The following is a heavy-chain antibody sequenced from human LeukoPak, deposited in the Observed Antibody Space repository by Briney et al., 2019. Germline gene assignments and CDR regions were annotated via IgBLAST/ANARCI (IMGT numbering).Heavy chain of an antibody. CDR3: AKFLHGSWYYYYYYMDV. J-gene: IGHJ6*03. CDR2: ISGSGGST. Sequence: GGSLRLSCAASGFTLSSYAMSWVRQGPGKGLEWVSAISGSGGSTYYADSVKGRFTISRDNSKNTLYLQMNSLRAEDTAVYYCAKFLHGSWYYYYYYMDVWGKGTTVTVSS. V-gene: IGHV3-23*01. CDR1: GFTLSSYA. D-gene: IGHD6-13*01.